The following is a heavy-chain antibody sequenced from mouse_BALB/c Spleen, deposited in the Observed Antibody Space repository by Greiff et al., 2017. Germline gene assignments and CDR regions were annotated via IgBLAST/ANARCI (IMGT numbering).Heavy chain of an antibody. V-gene: IGHV14-1*02. D-gene: IGHD3-1*01. J-gene: IGHJ4*01. CDR1: GFNIKDYY. CDR3: ARSGLPYAMDY. Sequence: EVQLVESGAELVRPGALVKLSCKASGFNIKDYYMHWVKQRPEQGLEWIGWIDPENGNTIYDPKFQGKASITADTSSNTAYLQLSSLTSEDTAVYYCARSGLPYAMDYWGQGTSVTVSS. CDR2: IDPENGNT.